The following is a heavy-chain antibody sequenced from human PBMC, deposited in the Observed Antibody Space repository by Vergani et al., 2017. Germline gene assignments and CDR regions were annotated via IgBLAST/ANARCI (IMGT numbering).Heavy chain of an antibody. CDR3: AGNGVWLYYFDY. V-gene: IGHV3-21*01. J-gene: IGHJ4*02. CDR1: GFTFSSYS. D-gene: IGHD2-8*01. CDR2: ISSSSSYI. Sequence: EVQLLESGGGLVQPGGSLRLSCAASGFTFSSYSMNWVRQAPGKGLEWVSFISSSSSYIYYADSVKGRFTISRDNAKNSLYLQMNSLRAEDTAVYYCAGNGVWLYYFDYWGQGTLVTVSS.